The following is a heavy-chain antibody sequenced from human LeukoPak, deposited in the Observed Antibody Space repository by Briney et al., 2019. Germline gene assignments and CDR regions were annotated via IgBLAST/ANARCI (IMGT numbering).Heavy chain of an antibody. D-gene: IGHD7-27*01. CDR1: GFTFSSYE. J-gene: IGHJ3*02. V-gene: IGHV3-48*03. Sequence: AGGSLRLSCAASGFTFSSYEMNWVRQAPGKGLEWVSYISSSGSTIYYADSVKGRFTISRDNAKNSLYLQMNSLRAEDTAVYYCAREGTGDDAFDIWGQGTMVTVSS. CDR2: ISSSGSTI. CDR3: AREGTGDDAFDI.